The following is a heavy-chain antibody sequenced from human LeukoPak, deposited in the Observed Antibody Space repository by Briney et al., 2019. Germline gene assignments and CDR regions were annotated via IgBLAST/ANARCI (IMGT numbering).Heavy chain of an antibody. J-gene: IGHJ4*02. CDR2: ISADNGDT. Sequence: ASVKVSCKASGYTFSSYSITWVRQAPGQGLEWMGWISADNGDTKYAQKLQGRVTMTRDTSISTAYMELSRLRSDDTAVYYCARLLRLGELSFLPSYYFDYWGQGTLVTVSS. D-gene: IGHD3-16*02. CDR1: GYTFSSYS. V-gene: IGHV1-18*01. CDR3: ARLLRLGELSFLPSYYFDY.